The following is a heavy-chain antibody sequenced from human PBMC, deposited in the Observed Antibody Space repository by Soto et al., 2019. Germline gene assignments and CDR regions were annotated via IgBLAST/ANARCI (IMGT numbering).Heavy chain of an antibody. D-gene: IGHD6-13*01. CDR1: GFTFSSYG. CDR2: ISYDGSNK. J-gene: IGHJ3*02. V-gene: IGHV3-30*03. CDR3: GKQQLVGGRSSLAFDI. Sequence: QVQLVESGGGVVQPGRSLRLSCAASGFTFSSYGMHWVRQAPGKGLEWVAVISYDGSNKYYADSVKGRFTISRDNSKNTLYLQMTSLRAEDTAVYYCGKQQLVGGRSSLAFDIWGQGTMVTVSS.